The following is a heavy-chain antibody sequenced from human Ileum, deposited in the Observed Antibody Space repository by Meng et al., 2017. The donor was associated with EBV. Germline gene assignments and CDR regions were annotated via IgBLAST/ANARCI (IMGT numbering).Heavy chain of an antibody. CDR3: ARDPSIAVAGTSFDY. Sequence: QVQLVQSGAEVKKPGASVKVSCKSSGYTFTSYGISWVRQAPGQGLEWMGWISAYNGNTNYAQKLQGRVTMTTDTSTSTAYMELRSLRSDDTAVYYCARDPSIAVAGTSFDYWGQGTLVTVSS. V-gene: IGHV1-18*01. D-gene: IGHD6-19*01. CDR1: GYTFTSYG. CDR2: ISAYNGNT. J-gene: IGHJ4*02.